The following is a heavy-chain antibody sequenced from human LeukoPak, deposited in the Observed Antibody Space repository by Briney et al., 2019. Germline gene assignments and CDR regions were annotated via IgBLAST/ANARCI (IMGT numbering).Heavy chain of an antibody. D-gene: IGHD2-15*01. CDR2: INNTGHN. CDR1: GGSIRGGGYF. V-gene: IGHV4-31*02. J-gene: IGHJ4*02. Sequence: SQTLSLTWTVSGGSIRGGGYFWTWIRQHPGKGLVWGGDINNTGHNYYDPSLKSRVTISVDTSKNQCSLNPNAVSAADTAVYYCSRDLVVGGTCRLDYWGQGALVTVSS. CDR3: SRDLVVGGTCRLDY.